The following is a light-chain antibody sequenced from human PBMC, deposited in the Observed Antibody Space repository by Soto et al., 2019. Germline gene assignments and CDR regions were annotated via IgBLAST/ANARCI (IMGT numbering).Light chain of an antibody. Sequence: DIVMTQSPDSLAVSLGERATINCKSNQSVLYSSHNKNYLAWYQQKPGQPPKLLIYWASTRESGVPDRFSGSGSGTDFTLTISSLQAEDVAVYYCQQYYRPWTFGQGTKVEIK. J-gene: IGKJ1*01. CDR2: WAS. V-gene: IGKV4-1*01. CDR3: QQYYRPWT. CDR1: QSVLYSSHNKNY.